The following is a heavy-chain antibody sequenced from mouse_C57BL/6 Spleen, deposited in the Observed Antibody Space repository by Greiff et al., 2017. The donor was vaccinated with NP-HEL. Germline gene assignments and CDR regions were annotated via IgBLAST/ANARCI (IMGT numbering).Heavy chain of an antibody. CDR3: EGYKIDGYYFDY. D-gene: IGHD2-3*01. CDR2: IRNKANGYTP. V-gene: IGHV7-3*01. J-gene: IGHJ2*01. CDR1: GFTFTDYY. Sequence: EVQRVESGGGLVQPGGSLSLSCAASGFTFTDYYMSWFRQPPGKALEWLGFIRNKANGYTPEYSASVKGRFTISRDNSQSILHLQMNALGAEDSATYYCEGYKIDGYYFDYWGQGTTLTVSS.